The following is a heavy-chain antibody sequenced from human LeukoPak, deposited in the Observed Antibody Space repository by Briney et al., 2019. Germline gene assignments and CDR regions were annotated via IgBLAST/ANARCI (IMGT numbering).Heavy chain of an antibody. V-gene: IGHV1-18*01. D-gene: IGHD3-10*01. CDR3: ARDVKAYGSGSYYNLPYYYYYGMDV. CDR2: ISAYNGNT. J-gene: IGHJ6*02. Sequence: ASVKVSCKASGYTFTSYGISWVRQAPGQGLEWMGWISAYNGNTNYAQKLQGRVTMTTDTSTSTAYMELRSLRSDDTAVYYCARDVKAYGSGSYYNLPYYYYYGMDVWGQGTTVTVSS. CDR1: GYTFTSYG.